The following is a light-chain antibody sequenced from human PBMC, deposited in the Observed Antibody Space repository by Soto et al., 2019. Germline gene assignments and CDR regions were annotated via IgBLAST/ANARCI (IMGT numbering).Light chain of an antibody. CDR3: QQYNSYSQAWT. CDR2: DAS. J-gene: IGKJ1*01. CDR1: QSISSY. V-gene: IGKV1-5*01. Sequence: DIQMTHSPSSLSASVGARFTITCRASQSISSYLNWYQQKPGKAPKLLIYDASSLESGVPSRLSGSGSGTEFTLTISSLQPDDFATYYCQQYNSYSQAWTFGHGTKVDIK.